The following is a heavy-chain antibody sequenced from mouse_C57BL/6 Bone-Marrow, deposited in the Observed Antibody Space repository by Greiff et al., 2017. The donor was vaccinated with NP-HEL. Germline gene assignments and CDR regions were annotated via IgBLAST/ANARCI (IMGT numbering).Heavy chain of an antibody. CDR3: ARKLLWSVFAY. V-gene: IGHV1-82*01. Sequence: VQLQQSGPELVKPGASVKISCKASGYAFSSSWMNWVKQRPGKGLEWIGRIYPGDGDTNYNGKFKGKATLTADKSSSTAYMQLSSLTSEDSAVYFCARKLLWSVFAYWGQGTLVTVSA. D-gene: IGHD1-1*02. CDR1: GYAFSSSW. CDR2: IYPGDGDT. J-gene: IGHJ3*01.